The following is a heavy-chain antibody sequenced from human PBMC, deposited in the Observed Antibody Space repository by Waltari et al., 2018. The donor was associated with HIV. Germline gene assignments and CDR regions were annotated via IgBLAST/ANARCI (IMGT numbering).Heavy chain of an antibody. CDR2: IYYSGST. CDR1: GGSISSSSYY. V-gene: IGHV4-39*01. J-gene: IGHJ4*02. D-gene: IGHD2-15*01. CDR3: ARLYCSGGSCYSEWYFDY. Sequence: QLQLQESGPGLVKPSETLSLTCTVSGGSISSSSYYWGWIRQPPGKGLEWIGSIYYSGSTYYNPSLKSRVTISVDTSKNQFSLKLSSVTAADTAVYYYARLYCSGGSCYSEWYFDYWGQGTLVTVSP.